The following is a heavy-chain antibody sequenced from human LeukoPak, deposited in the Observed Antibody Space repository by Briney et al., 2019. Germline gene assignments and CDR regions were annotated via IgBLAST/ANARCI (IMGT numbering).Heavy chain of an antibody. V-gene: IGHV3-30-3*01. CDR2: ISYDGSNK. D-gene: IGHD3-22*01. Sequence: GGSLRLSCAASGFTFSIYAMHWGRQAPGKGLEWVAVISYDGSNKYYANSVKGRFTFSRDNSKNTLYLHMNSLRVEDTAVYYCAREDNSGVPLIDFWGQGTLVTVSS. J-gene: IGHJ4*02. CDR1: GFTFSIYA. CDR3: AREDNSGVPLIDF.